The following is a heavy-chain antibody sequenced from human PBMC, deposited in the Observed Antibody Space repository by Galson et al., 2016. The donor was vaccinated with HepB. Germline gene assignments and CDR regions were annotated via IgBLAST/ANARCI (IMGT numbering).Heavy chain of an antibody. Sequence: SLRLSCAASGFSVSRNYMSWVRQAPGKGLEWVSLIYNGGTTYYADAVKGRFIISRDNSETALYLQMNSLRAEDTAVYYCATYQGPPDYYFYMDVWGKGTPVTVSS. CDR1: GFSVSRNY. CDR3: ATYQGPPDYYFYMDV. J-gene: IGHJ6*03. D-gene: IGHD2-2*01. V-gene: IGHV3-53*01. CDR2: IYNGGTT.